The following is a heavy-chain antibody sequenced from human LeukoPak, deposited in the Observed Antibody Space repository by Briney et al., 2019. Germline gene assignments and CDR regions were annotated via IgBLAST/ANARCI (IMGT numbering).Heavy chain of an antibody. J-gene: IGHJ4*02. CDR3: ARGGGRTMVRGVIPLDY. V-gene: IGHV1-69*13. D-gene: IGHD3-10*01. Sequence: VKVSCKASGYTFTGYYMHWVRQAPGQGLEWMGGIIAIFGTANYAQKFQGRVTSTADESTSTAYMELSSLRSADTAVYYCARGGGRTMVRGVIPLDYWGQGTLVTVSS. CDR2: IIAIFGTA. CDR1: GYTFTGYY.